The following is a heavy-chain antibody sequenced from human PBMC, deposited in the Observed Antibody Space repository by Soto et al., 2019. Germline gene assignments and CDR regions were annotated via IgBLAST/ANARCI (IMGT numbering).Heavy chain of an antibody. J-gene: IGHJ4*02. CDR1: GGSISSGGYY. CDR3: ARSVRGVGYFDY. CDR2: IYYSGST. D-gene: IGHD3-10*01. V-gene: IGHV4-31*03. Sequence: QVQLQESGPGLVKPSQTLSLTCTVSGGSISSGGYYWSWIRQHPGKGLEWIGYIYYSGSTYYNPSLKRRVTISVDTSKNQFSLKLSSVTAADTAVYYCARSVRGVGYFDYWGQGTLVTVSS.